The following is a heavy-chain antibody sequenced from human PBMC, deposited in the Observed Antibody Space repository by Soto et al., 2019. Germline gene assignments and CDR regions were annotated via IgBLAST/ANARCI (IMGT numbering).Heavy chain of an antibody. CDR1: GGTFSSYA. Sequence: SVKFSCKASGGTFSSYAISWVRQAPGQGLEWMVGIIPIFGTANYAQKFKGRVTITADKSTSTAYMELSSLRSEDTAVYYCAREGSTDGFRYYYGMDVWGQGTKVTVSS. CDR2: IIPIFGTA. CDR3: AREGSTDGFRYYYGMDV. V-gene: IGHV1-69*06. D-gene: IGHD4-4*01. J-gene: IGHJ6*02.